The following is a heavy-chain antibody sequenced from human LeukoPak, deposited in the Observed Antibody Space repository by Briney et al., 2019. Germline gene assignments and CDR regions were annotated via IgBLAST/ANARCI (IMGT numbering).Heavy chain of an antibody. J-gene: IGHJ5*02. V-gene: IGHV4-59*08. Sequence: NPSETLSLTCLVSSGSVSSYYWTWILQPPGKGLEWIGYIYHTGSNNYSPSLKSRVTMSVDTSKNQFSLKLSSVTAADTAVYYCAKSANGYSSSWGQGTLVTVSS. CDR1: SGSVSSYY. CDR3: AKSANGYSSS. D-gene: IGHD5-18*01. CDR2: IYHTGSN.